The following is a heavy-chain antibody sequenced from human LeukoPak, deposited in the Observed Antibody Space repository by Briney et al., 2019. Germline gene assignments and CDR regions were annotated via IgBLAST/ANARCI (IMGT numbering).Heavy chain of an antibody. Sequence: ASVKVSCKASGYTFTGYYMHWVRQAPGQGLEWMGWINPNSGGTNYAQKFQGRVTMTRDTSISTAYMELSRLRSDDTAVYCCARAGVLRYFDWLSWDYWGQGTLVTVSS. CDR2: INPNSGGT. D-gene: IGHD3-9*01. CDR1: GYTFTGYY. V-gene: IGHV1-2*02. CDR3: ARAGVLRYFDWLSWDY. J-gene: IGHJ4*02.